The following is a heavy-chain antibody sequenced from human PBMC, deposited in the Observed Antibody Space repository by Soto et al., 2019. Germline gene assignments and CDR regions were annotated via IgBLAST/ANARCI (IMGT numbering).Heavy chain of an antibody. V-gene: IGHV2-5*02. D-gene: IGHD5-12*01. J-gene: IGHJ4*02. CDR3: VQTHKWLKFDY. Sequence: QITLKESGPTLVKPTQTLTLTCTFSGFSLTTNGVGVGWIRQPPGKALEWLALTYWDGSKLYSPSLKSRLTIMKDTSKNQVVLIMTNMDPVDTAKYYCVQTHKWLKFDYWGQGTLVTVSS. CDR1: GFSLTTNGVG. CDR2: TYWDGSK.